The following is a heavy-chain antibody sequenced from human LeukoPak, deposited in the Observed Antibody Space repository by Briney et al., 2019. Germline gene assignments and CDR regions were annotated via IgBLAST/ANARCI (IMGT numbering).Heavy chain of an antibody. CDR2: IRYDGSNK. V-gene: IGHV3-30*02. CDR1: GFTFSSYG. D-gene: IGHD3-22*01. Sequence: PGGSLRLSCAASGFTFSSYGMHWVRQAPGKGLEWVAFIRYDGSNKYYADSVKGRFTISRDNSKNTLYLQMNSLRAEDTAVYYCAKEKYYYDSSGYRYFDLWGRGTLVTVSS. CDR3: AKEKYYYDSSGYRYFDL. J-gene: IGHJ2*01.